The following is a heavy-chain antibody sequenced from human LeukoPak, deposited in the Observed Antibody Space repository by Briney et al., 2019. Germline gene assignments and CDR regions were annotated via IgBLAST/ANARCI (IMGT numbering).Heavy chain of an antibody. CDR1: GFTFSSYE. J-gene: IGHJ6*04. CDR3: AREISVAGAYYYYGMDV. CDR2: ISSSGSTM. V-gene: IGHV3-48*03. Sequence: GGSLTLSCAASGFTFSSYEMNWVRQAPGKGLEWVSYISSSGSTMYYADSVKGRFTISRDNAKKSLYLQMNSLRAEDTAVYYCAREISVAGAYYYYGMDVWGKGTTVTVSS. D-gene: IGHD6-19*01.